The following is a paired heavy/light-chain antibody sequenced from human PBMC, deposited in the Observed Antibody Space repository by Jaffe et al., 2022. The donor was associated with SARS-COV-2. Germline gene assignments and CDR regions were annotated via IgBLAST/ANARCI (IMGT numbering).Heavy chain of an antibody. CDR3: AKDPSRYCSGGSCYSGFDY. CDR1: GFTFSSYA. J-gene: IGHJ4*02. V-gene: IGHV3-23*01. D-gene: IGHD2-15*01. Sequence: EVQLLESGGGLVQPGGSLRLSCAASGFTFSSYAMSWVRQAPGKGLEWVSAISGSGGSTYYADSVKGRFTISRDNSKNTLYLQMNSLRAEDTAVYYCAKDPSRYCSGGSCYSGFDYWGQGTLVTVSS. CDR2: ISGSGGST.
Light chain of an antibody. CDR3: QVWDSSSDHYV. J-gene: IGLJ1*01. CDR2: DDS. V-gene: IGLV3-21*02. CDR1: NIGSKS. Sequence: SYVLTQPPSVSVAPGQTARITCGGNNIGSKSVHWYQQKPGQAPVLVVYDDSDRPSGIPERFSGSNSGNTATLTISRVEAGDEADYYCQVWDSSSDHYVFGTGTKVTVL.